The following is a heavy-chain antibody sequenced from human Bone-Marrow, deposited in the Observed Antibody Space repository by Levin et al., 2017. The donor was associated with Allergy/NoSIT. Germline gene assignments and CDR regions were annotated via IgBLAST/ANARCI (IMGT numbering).Heavy chain of an antibody. D-gene: IGHD5-24*01. J-gene: IGHJ4*02. CDR2: ISESGDIT. CDR3: SKDRPSRDGSAEGRFDS. CDR1: GFIFSNYV. Sequence: GESLKISCAASGFIFSNYVMTWVRQAPGKGLEWVSGISESGDITHYADSVKGRFIISRDNSKSTLDLQMNSLRAEDNALYYCSKDRPSRDGSAEGRFDSWGQGTLVTVSS. V-gene: IGHV3-23*01.